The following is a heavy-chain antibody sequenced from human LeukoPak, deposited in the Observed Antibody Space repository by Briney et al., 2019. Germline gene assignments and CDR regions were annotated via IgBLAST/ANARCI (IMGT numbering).Heavy chain of an antibody. CDR3: TRVLATDLDY. J-gene: IGHJ4*02. Sequence: GGSLKLSCAASGFTFSGSAMHWVRQASGKGLEWVGRIRSKANNYATAYAASVKGRFTVSRDDSKNTAYLQMNSLKTEDTVVYFCTRVLATDLDYWGQGTLVTVSS. D-gene: IGHD5-12*01. V-gene: IGHV3-73*01. CDR1: GFTFSGSA. CDR2: IRSKANNYAT.